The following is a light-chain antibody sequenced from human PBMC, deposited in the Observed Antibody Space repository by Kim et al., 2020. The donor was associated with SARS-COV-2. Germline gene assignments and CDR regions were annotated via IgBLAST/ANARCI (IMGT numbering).Light chain of an antibody. CDR2: AAS. V-gene: IGKV1-27*01. CDR1: QDIGNS. CDR3: QKYNSAPWT. J-gene: IGKJ1*01. Sequence: DIQMTQSPSSLSASVGDRVTITCRASQDIGNSLAWYQQKPGKVPKVLIYAASTLQSGVPSRFSGSGSGTEFTLTIGSLQTEDVATYYCQKYNSAPWTFGPGTKVDIK.